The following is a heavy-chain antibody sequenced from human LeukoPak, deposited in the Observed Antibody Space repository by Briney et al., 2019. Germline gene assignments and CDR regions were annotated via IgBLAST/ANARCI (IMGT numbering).Heavy chain of an antibody. D-gene: IGHD3-10*01. CDR2: ISNDGTYK. V-gene: IGHV3-30*14. Sequence: PGGSLRFSCAASGFTFSSYAMHWVRQAPDKGLEYVAVISNDGTYKYYGASVKGRFTISRDNSKNTVYLQINSLRPEDTAVYYCAGRRFLDYWGQGTLVTVSS. J-gene: IGHJ4*02. CDR1: GFTFSSYA. CDR3: AGRRFLDY.